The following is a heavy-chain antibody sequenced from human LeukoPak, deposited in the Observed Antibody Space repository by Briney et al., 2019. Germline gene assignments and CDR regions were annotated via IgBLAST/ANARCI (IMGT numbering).Heavy chain of an antibody. CDR2: IKQDGSEK. J-gene: IGHJ4*02. V-gene: IGHV3-7*01. D-gene: IGHD3-10*01. CDR3: ARDMVRGVFTTRTIDY. CDR1: GFTFSSYW. Sequence: GGSLRLSCAASGFTFSSYWMSWVRQAPGKGLEWVANIKQDGSEKYYVDSVKGRFTISRDNARNSLYLQVNSLRAEDTAVYYCARDMVRGVFTTRTIDYWGQGTLVTVSS.